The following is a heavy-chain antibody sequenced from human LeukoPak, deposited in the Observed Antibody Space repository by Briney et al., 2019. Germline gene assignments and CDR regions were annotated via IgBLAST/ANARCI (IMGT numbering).Heavy chain of an antibody. V-gene: IGHV3-7*01. CDR1: GFTFTSDW. CDR2: IKEDGSEK. D-gene: IGHD2-21*01. CDR3: ARSSYYCFDY. Sequence: GGSLRLSCAASGFTFTSDWMYCVRQAPGKGLEWVADIKEDGSEKYYVDSVKGRFTISRDNAKNSLYLQMNSLRAEDTAVYYCARSSYYCFDYWGQGTLVTVSS. J-gene: IGHJ4*02.